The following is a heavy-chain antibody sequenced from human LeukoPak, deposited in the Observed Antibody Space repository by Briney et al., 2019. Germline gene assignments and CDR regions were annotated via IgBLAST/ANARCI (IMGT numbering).Heavy chain of an antibody. J-gene: IGHJ4*02. CDR3: ARVTRGSSSALDYFDY. Sequence: SVKVSCKASGGTFISYAISWVRQAPGQGLEWMGGIIPIFGTANYAQKFQGRVTITTDESTSTAYMELSSLRSEGTAVYYCARVTRGSSSALDYFDYWGQGTLVTVSS. CDR2: IIPIFGTA. V-gene: IGHV1-69*05. CDR1: GGTFISYA. D-gene: IGHD6-6*01.